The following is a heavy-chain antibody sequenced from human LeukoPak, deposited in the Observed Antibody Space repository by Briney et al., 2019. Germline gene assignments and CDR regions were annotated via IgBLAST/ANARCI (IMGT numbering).Heavy chain of an antibody. J-gene: IGHJ4*02. CDR3: ARATDVTAFDY. D-gene: IGHD4-11*01. V-gene: IGHV4-30-4*01. Sequence: AQTLSLTCTVSGGSISSGDYYWSWIRQPPGKGLEWIGYIYYSGSTYYNPSLKSRVTISVDTSKNQFSLKLSSVTAADTAVYYCARATDVTAFDYWGQGTLVTVSS. CDR2: IYYSGST. CDR1: GGSISSGDYY.